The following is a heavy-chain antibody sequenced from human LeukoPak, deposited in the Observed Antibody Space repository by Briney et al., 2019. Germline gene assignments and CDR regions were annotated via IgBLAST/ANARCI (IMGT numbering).Heavy chain of an antibody. D-gene: IGHD2-8*01. J-gene: IGHJ4*02. Sequence: GESLKISCRGSGYSFTNYWIGWVRQMPGKGLEWMGIVYPGDSDTRCSPSFQGQVTISADKSISTAYLQWSSLKASDTAMYYCSRHGINYCDNGSCYLDYWGQGTLVTVSS. V-gene: IGHV5-51*01. CDR3: SRHGINYCDNGSCYLDY. CDR1: GYSFTNYW. CDR2: VYPGDSDT.